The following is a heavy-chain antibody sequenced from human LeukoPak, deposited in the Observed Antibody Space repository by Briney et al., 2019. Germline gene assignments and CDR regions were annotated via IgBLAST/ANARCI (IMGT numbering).Heavy chain of an antibody. CDR1: GYTFTQYF. CDR2: IRSDSGNT. J-gene: IGHJ4*02. V-gene: IGHV1-2*06. CDR3: ARDLSSTPNWELDY. D-gene: IGHD1-26*01. Sequence: ASVKVSCKASGYTFTQYFIHWVRQAPGQGLEWMGRIRSDSGNTEHAQRFQGRVTMTRDTSITTVYMELHSLTFDDAAVYYCARDLSSTPNWELDYWGQGALVTVSS.